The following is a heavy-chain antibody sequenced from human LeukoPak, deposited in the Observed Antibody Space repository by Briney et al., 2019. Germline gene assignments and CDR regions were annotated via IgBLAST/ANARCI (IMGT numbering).Heavy chain of an antibody. Sequence: PGGSLRLSCAASGFTFTNYNMHWVRQTPGKGLQWVAAILYDGSKKYYADSVKGRFSITRDNSKNTLYLQMNSLRAEDTAVYYCAKDEESSSWPFDYWGQGTLVTVSS. CDR1: GFTFTNYN. V-gene: IGHV3-30*18. J-gene: IGHJ4*02. D-gene: IGHD6-13*01. CDR3: AKDEESSSWPFDY. CDR2: ILYDGSKK.